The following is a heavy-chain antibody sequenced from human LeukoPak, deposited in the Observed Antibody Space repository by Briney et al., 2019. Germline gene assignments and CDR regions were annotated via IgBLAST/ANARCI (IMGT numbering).Heavy chain of an antibody. J-gene: IGHJ4*02. V-gene: IGHV3-23*01. CDR2: ISGSGGST. Sequence: GGSLRLSCAASGFTFSSYAMSWVRQAPGRGLEWVSAISGSGGSTYYADSVKGRFTISRDNSKNTLYLQMNSLRAEDTAVYYCAKADSSGYIFDYWGQGTLVTVSS. D-gene: IGHD3-22*01. CDR3: AKADSSGYIFDY. CDR1: GFTFSSYA.